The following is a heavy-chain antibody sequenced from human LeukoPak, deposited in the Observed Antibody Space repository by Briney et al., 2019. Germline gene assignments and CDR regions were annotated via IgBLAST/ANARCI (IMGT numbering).Heavy chain of an antibody. CDR2: ISSSSSYI. CDR1: GFTFSSYS. Sequence: GGSLRLSCAASGFTFSSYSMNWVRQAPGKGLEWVSSISSSSSYIYYADSVKGRFTISRDNAKNSLYLQMNSLRAEDTAVYYCARVYWHDNGEYFQHWGQGTLVTVSS. V-gene: IGHV3-21*01. D-gene: IGHD3-16*01. CDR3: ARVYWHDNGEYFQH. J-gene: IGHJ1*01.